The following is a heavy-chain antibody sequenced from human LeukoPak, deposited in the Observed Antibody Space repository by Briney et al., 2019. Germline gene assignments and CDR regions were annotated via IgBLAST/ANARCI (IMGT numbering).Heavy chain of an antibody. V-gene: IGHV1-18*01. CDR1: GYTFTSYG. CDR3: ARVDTAMVDLYYYYYGMDV. CDR2: ISAYNGNT. D-gene: IGHD5-18*01. Sequence: ASVKVSCKASGYTFTSYGISWLRQAPGQGLEWMGWISAYNGNTNYAQKLQGRVTMTTDTSTSTAYMELRSLRSDDTAVYYCARVDTAMVDLYYYYYGMDVWGQGTTVTVSS. J-gene: IGHJ6*02.